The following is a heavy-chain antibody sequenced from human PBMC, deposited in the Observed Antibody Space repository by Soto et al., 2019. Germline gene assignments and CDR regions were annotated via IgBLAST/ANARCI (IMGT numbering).Heavy chain of an antibody. V-gene: IGHV1-18*04. CDR3: ARVDTLLDSFDV. CDR2: ISAYNGDA. CDR1: GYTFTTYG. J-gene: IGHJ3*01. D-gene: IGHD2-15*01. Sequence: QVQLVQSGAGVKKPGASVKVSCKASGYTFTTYGITWVRQAPGQGLEWMGWISAYNGDAYYSQSLQGRVTMTTDSSTSTAYLDLRSLRSDDTALYYCARVDTLLDSFDVWGQGTMVTVSS.